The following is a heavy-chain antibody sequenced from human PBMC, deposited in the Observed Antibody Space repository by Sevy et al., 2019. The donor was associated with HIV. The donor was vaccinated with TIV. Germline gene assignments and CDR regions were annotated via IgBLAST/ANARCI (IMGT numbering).Heavy chain of an antibody. J-gene: IGHJ6*02. V-gene: IGHV4-34*01. D-gene: IGHD6-6*01. CDR2: INHSGST. CDR1: GGSFSGYY. Sequence: SETLSLTCAVYGGSFSGYYWSWIRQPPGKGLEWIGEINHSGSTNYNPSLKSRVTISVDTSKNQFSLKLGSVTAADTAVYYCARGYSSSSEFYYYGMDVWGQGTTVTVSS. CDR3: ARGYSSSSEFYYYGMDV.